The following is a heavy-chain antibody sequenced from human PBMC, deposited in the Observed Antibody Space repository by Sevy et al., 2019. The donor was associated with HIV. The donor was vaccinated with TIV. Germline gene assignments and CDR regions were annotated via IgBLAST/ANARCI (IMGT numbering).Heavy chain of an antibody. D-gene: IGHD5-12*01. Sequence: GGYLRLSCTASGFTFGDYAMSWVRQAPGKGLEWVGFIRSKAYGGTTEYAASVKGRFTISRDDSKSIAYLQMNSLKTEDTAVYYCTRLRGLGAFDIWGQGTMVTVS. CDR1: GFTFGDYA. CDR3: TRLRGLGAFDI. V-gene: IGHV3-49*04. J-gene: IGHJ3*02. CDR2: IRSKAYGGTT.